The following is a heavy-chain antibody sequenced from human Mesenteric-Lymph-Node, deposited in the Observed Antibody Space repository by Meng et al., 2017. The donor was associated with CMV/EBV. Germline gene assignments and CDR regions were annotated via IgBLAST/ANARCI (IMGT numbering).Heavy chain of an antibody. CDR1: GFTFSNAW. CDR3: TTDHDVLPSDY. D-gene: IGHD3-16*01. CDR2: IKSKTDGGTT. J-gene: IGHJ4*02. V-gene: IGHV3-15*01. Sequence: GGTLRLSCAASGFTFSNAWMSWVRQAPGKGLEWVGRIKSKTDGGTTDYAAPVKGRFTISRDDSKNTLYLQMNSLKTEDTAVYYCTTDHDVLPSDYWGQGTLVTVSS.